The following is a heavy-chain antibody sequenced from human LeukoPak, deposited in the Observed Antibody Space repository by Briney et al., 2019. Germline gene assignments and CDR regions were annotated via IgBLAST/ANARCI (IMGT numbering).Heavy chain of an antibody. CDR2: ISAYNGDT. Sequence: ASVKVSCKATGYTFTNYGISWVRQAPGQGLEWMPWISAYNGDTRFAQKFQGRVILTTDTSTTTTYMDLRNLRSDDTAAYYCARDACVSCGGDCCHDPWGQGTLVTVSS. D-gene: IGHD2-21*02. CDR3: ARDACVSCGGDCCHDP. CDR1: GYTFTNYG. J-gene: IGHJ5*02. V-gene: IGHV1-18*01.